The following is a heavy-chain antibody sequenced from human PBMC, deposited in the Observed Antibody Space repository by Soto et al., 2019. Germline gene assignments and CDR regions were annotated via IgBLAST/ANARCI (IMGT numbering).Heavy chain of an antibody. J-gene: IGHJ4*02. CDR1: GRSISSSNW. CDR3: ERGALSLVGAADGTISYFDY. CDR2: IYHSGST. Sequence: PWETLPLTCAVSGRSISSSNWWSLVRQPPGTGLEWIGEIYHSGSTNYNPSLKSRVTISVDKSKNQFSLKLSSVTAADTAVYSCERGALSLVGAADGTISYFDYWGQGTLVTVSS. V-gene: IGHV4-4*02. D-gene: IGHD6-13*01.